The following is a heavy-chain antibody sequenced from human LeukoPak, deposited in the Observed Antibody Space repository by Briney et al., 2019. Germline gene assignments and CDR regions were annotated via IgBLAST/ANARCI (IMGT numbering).Heavy chain of an antibody. CDR1: GFTFSSES. V-gene: IGHV3-30*03. Sequence: GGSLRLSCAASGFTFSSESMNWVRQAPGKGLEWVAAISYDGGNKIYADSVKGRFTISRDNSKNTLSLQMNSLRPEDTAVYYCARVDSSGWLIYGMDVWGQGTTVTVSS. CDR3: ARVDSSGWLIYGMDV. D-gene: IGHD6-19*01. J-gene: IGHJ6*02. CDR2: ISYDGGNK.